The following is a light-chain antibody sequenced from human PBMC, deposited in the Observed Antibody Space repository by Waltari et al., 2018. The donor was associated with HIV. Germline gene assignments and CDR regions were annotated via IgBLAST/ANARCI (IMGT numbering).Light chain of an antibody. CDR2: GAS. V-gene: IGKV3-20*01. CDR3: QQYSTSPFT. Sequence: EHVLTQFPGTLSLSPGERATLSCRASQSISSSYMAWYQQRPGQAPRLLIFGASSRATGIPDRFLGSGSGTDFTLTISRLEPEDFAVYYCQQYSTSPFTLGQGTRLEIK. J-gene: IGKJ5*01. CDR1: QSISSSY.